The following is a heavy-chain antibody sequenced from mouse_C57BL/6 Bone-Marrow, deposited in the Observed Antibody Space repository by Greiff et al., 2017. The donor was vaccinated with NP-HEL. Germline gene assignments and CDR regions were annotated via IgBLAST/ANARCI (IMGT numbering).Heavy chain of an antibody. V-gene: IGHV5-4*01. D-gene: IGHD2-12*01. CDR3: ARALPPWFAY. J-gene: IGHJ3*01. Sequence: EVQVVESGGGLVKPGGSLKLSCAASGFTFSSYAMSWVRQTPEKRLEWVATISDGGSYTYYPDNVKGRFTISRDNAKNNLYLQMSHLKSEDTAMYYCARALPPWFAYWGQGTLVTVSA. CDR2: ISDGGSYT. CDR1: GFTFSSYA.